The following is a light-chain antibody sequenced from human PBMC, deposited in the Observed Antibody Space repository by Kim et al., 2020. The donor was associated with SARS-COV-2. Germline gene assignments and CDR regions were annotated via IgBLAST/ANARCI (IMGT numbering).Light chain of an antibody. CDR2: DVS. CDR3: SSYTSSSTLV. Sequence: GQSITISCPGTSSDVGGYNYVSWYQQHPGKAPKLMIYDVSNRPSGVSKRFSGSKSGNTASLTISGLQAEDEADYYCSSYTSSSTLVFGGGTQLTVL. CDR1: SSDVGGYNY. J-gene: IGLJ2*01. V-gene: IGLV2-14*03.